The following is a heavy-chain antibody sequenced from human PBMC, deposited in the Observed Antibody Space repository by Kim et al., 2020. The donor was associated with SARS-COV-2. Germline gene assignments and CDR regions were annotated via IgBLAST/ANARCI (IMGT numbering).Heavy chain of an antibody. J-gene: IGHJ4*02. D-gene: IGHD3-10*01. Sequence: GGSLRLSCTASGFTFGDYAMSWVRQAPGKGLEWVGFIRSKAYGGTTEYAASVKGRFTISRDDSKSIAYLQMNSLKTEDTAVYYCTRLGGSGSYYVCDYWGQGTLVTVSS. CDR2: IRSKAYGGTT. V-gene: IGHV3-49*04. CDR1: GFTFGDYA. CDR3: TRLGGSGSYYVCDY.